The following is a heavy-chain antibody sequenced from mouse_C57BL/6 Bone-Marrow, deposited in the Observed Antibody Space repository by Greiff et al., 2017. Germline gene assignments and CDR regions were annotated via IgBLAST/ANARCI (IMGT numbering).Heavy chain of an antibody. CDR3: ARRRDSSGYLY. J-gene: IGHJ2*01. CDR2: IYPRSGNT. Sequence: QVQLQQSGAELARPGASVQLSCKASGYTFTSYGISWVKQRTGQGLEWIGEIYPRSGNTYYNEKFKGKATLTADKSSSTAYMELRSLTSEDSAVYFCARRRDSSGYLYWGQGTTLTVSS. D-gene: IGHD3-2*02. V-gene: IGHV1-81*01. CDR1: GYTFTSYG.